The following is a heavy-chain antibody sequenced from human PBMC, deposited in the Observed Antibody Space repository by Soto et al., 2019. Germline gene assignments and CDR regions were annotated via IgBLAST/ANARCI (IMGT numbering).Heavy chain of an antibody. D-gene: IGHD3-10*01. V-gene: IGHV4-59*08. J-gene: IGHJ4*02. CDR3: ARHHYGSGSTYCDY. CDR1: GGSISSYY. Sequence: QVQLQESGPGLVKPSETLSLTCTVSGGSISSYYWSWIRQPPGKGLEWIGYIYYSGSTNYNPSLKSRVTSAVDTCKSQLSLKLNSLTAADTAVYDCARHHYGSGSTYCDYWGQGALVTVSS. CDR2: IYYSGST.